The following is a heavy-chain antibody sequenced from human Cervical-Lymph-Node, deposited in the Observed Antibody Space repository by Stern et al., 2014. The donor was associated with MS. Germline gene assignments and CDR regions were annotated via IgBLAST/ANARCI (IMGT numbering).Heavy chain of an antibody. CDR2: SRNKAKGYTT. Sequence: EDQLVESGGGLVQPGGSLRLSCAVSGFTFSDHYMDWVRQAPGKGLEWVARSRNKAKGYTTDYAASVKDRFTISRDDSKNSLYLQMNSLRTEDTAVYYCARDSTGDYWGQGTLVTVSS. D-gene: IGHD1-14*01. V-gene: IGHV3-72*01. J-gene: IGHJ4*02. CDR3: ARDSTGDY. CDR1: GFTFSDHY.